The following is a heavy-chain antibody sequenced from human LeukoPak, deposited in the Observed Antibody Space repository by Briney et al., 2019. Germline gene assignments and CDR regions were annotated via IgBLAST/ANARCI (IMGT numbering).Heavy chain of an antibody. J-gene: IGHJ4*02. CDR2: IYHSGST. V-gene: IGHV4-30-2*01. CDR3: ARGVGYNYRLYHFDY. Sequence: SQTLSLTCAVSGGSISSGGYSWSWIRQPPGKGLEWIGYIYHSGSTIYNPSLKSRVTISVDTSKNQFSLKLSSVTAADTAVYYCARGVGYNYRLYHFDYWGQGTLVTVSS. D-gene: IGHD5-24*01. CDR1: GGSISSGGYS.